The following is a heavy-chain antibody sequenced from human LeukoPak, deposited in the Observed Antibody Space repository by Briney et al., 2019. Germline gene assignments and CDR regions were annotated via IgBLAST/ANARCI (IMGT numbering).Heavy chain of an antibody. J-gene: IGHJ4*01. D-gene: IGHD6-19*01. CDR2: IRWNSGST. CDR1: GFTFENSA. Sequence: GGSLRLSCAASGFTFENSAMPGVRQAPGKGLEWVSGIRWNSGSTVYADSVKGRFTISRDTAKNSLYLQMNSLRPDGTAFNDCAKGFFRSGWLIDYWGQESLVTVSS. CDR3: AKGFFRSGWLIDY. V-gene: IGHV3-9*01.